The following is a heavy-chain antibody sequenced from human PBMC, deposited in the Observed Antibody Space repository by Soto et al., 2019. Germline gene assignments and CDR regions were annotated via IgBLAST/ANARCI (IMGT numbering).Heavy chain of an antibody. J-gene: IGHJ6*02. Sequence: QVQLVQSGAEVTKPGASVKVSCKASGYTLTSYGISWVRQAPGQGLEWMGWISAYNGDTNYAQSLQGRVTMTTDTSTTTAYMELRSLRSDDTAVYYCATTIGYSYYYYGMDAWGQGTTVTVSS. CDR3: ATTIGYSYYYYGMDA. D-gene: IGHD5-12*01. V-gene: IGHV1-18*01. CDR2: ISAYNGDT. CDR1: GYTLTSYG.